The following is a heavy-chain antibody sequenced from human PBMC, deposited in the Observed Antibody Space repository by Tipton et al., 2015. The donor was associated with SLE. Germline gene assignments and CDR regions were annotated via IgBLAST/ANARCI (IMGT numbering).Heavy chain of an antibody. V-gene: IGHV4-34*12. CDR2: IIHSGST. CDR3: ASLQQLVPRGFDP. D-gene: IGHD6-13*01. Sequence: TLSLTCAVYGGSFSGYYWSWIRQPPGKGLEWIGEIIHSGSTNYNPSLKSRVTISVDTSKNQFSLKLSSVTAADTAVYYCASLQQLVPRGFDPWGQGTLVTVSS. CDR1: GGSFSGYY. J-gene: IGHJ5*02.